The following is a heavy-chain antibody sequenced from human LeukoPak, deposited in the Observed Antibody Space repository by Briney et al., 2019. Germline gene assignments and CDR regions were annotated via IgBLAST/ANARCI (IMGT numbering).Heavy chain of an antibody. CDR1: GGTFSSYA. CDR2: IIPIFGTA. Sequence: SVKVSCKASGGTFSSYAISWVRQAPGQGLEWMGGIIPIFGTANYAQKFQGRVTITTDESTSTAYMELSSLRFEDTAVYYCARTSLGYCSSTSCSYYYYYMDVWGEGTTVTVSS. D-gene: IGHD2-2*01. J-gene: IGHJ6*03. CDR3: ARTSLGYCSSTSCSYYYYYMDV. V-gene: IGHV1-69*05.